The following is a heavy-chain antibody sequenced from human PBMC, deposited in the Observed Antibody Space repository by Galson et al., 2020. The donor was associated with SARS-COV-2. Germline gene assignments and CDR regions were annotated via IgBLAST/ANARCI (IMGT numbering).Heavy chain of an antibody. V-gene: IGHV1-2*02. Sequence: ASVTVSCQASGYTFTGYYMHWVRQAPGQGLEWLGWITPNSGGTNYAQKFQGRVTMTRDTSISTAYMELSRLRSDDTAVYYCARDELQQLGLVANYWGQGTLVTVSS. CDR2: ITPNSGGT. J-gene: IGHJ4*02. CDR1: GYTFTGYY. CDR3: ARDELQQLGLVANY. D-gene: IGHD6-13*01.